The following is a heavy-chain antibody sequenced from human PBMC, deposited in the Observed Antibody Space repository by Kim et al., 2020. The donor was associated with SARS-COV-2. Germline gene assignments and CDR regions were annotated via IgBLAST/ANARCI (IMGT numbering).Heavy chain of an antibody. D-gene: IGHD2-15*01. CDR3: ASGYCSGGSCYGGFDY. J-gene: IGHJ4*02. CDR2: IYYSGST. Sequence: SETLSLTCTVSGGSVSSGSYYWSWIRQPPGKGLEWIGYIYYSGSTNYNPSLKSRVTISVDTSKNQFSLKLSSVTAADTAVYYCASGYCSGGSCYGGFDYWGQGTLVTLSS. CDR1: GGSVSSGSYY. V-gene: IGHV4-61*01.